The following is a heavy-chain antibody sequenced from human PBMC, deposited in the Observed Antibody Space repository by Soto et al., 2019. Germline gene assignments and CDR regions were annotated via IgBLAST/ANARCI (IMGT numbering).Heavy chain of an antibody. J-gene: IGHJ4*02. CDR2: INPSGGST. CDR3: ARDFLECGGDCLFDY. Sequence: QVQLVQSGAEVKKPGASVKVSCKASGYTFTSYYMHWVRQAPGQGLEWMGIINPSGGSTSYAQKFQGRVTMTRDTSTSTVYMELSSLRSEDTAVYYCARDFLECGGDCLFDYWGQGTLVTVSS. V-gene: IGHV1-46*03. D-gene: IGHD2-21*01. CDR1: GYTFTSYY.